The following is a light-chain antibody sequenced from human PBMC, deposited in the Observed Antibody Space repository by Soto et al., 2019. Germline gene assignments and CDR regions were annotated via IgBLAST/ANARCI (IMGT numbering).Light chain of an antibody. Sequence: EIVLTQSPATLCFSPGERATLSCRASHSVSNYLAWYQHKPGQAPRLLIYDASSRATGIPARFSGSGSGTDFTLTISSLESEDSAVYYCQQRSDWPSITFGQGTRLEI. CDR2: DAS. CDR3: QQRSDWPSIT. CDR1: HSVSNY. V-gene: IGKV3-11*01. J-gene: IGKJ5*01.